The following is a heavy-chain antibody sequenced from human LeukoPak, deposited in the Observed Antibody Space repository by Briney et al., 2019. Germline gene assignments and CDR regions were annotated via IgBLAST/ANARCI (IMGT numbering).Heavy chain of an antibody. Sequence: PGGSLRLSCAASGFTFTSYAMNWVRQAPGKGLEWVSGISGSGGSTYYADSVKGRFTISRDNSKNTLYLQMNSLRAEDTAVYYCASVGVSGWYYFDYWGQGTLVTVSS. D-gene: IGHD6-19*01. J-gene: IGHJ4*02. CDR1: GFTFTSYA. CDR3: ASVGVSGWYYFDY. CDR2: ISGSGGST. V-gene: IGHV3-23*01.